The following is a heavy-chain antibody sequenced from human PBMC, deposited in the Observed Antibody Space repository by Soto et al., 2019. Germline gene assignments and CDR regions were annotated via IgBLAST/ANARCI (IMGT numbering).Heavy chain of an antibody. CDR2: IPYDGSDK. D-gene: IGHD2-2*01. CDR1: GFTFSSYG. CDR3: AKNRFCSSSSCHYYGMDV. V-gene: IGHV3-30*18. Sequence: SGGSLRLSCAAPGFTFSSYGMHWVRQAPGKGLEWVAVIPYDGSDKYYADSVKGRFTISRDNSKNTLYLQMNSLRAEDTAVYYCAKNRFCSSSSCHYYGMDVWGQGASVTVSS. J-gene: IGHJ6*02.